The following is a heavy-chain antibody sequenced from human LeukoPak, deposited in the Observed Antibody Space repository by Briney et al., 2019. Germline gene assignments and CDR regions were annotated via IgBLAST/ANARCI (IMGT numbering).Heavy chain of an antibody. J-gene: IGHJ5*02. V-gene: IGHV4-34*01. CDR2: INHSGST. Sequence: SETLSLTCAVYGGSFSGYYWSWIRQPPGKGLEWIGEINHSGSTNYNPSLKSRVTISVDTSKNQFSLKLSSVTAADTAVYYCARGGQLGIVVVPEGRLNWFGPWGQGTLVTVSS. D-gene: IGHD2-2*01. CDR1: GGSFSGYY. CDR3: ARGGQLGIVVVPEGRLNWFGP.